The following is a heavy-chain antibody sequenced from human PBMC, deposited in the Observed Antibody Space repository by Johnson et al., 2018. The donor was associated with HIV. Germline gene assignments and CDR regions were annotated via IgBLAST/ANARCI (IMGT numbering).Heavy chain of an antibody. D-gene: IGHD3-3*01. Sequence: QEKLVESGGGVVQPGRSLRLSCAASGFTFSSYGMHWVRQAPGKGLEWVAVISYDGSNKYYADSVKGRFTISRDNSKNTLYLQMNSLSAADTAVYYCAKDREWVAPPPPDAFDIWGQGTMVTVSS. V-gene: IGHV3-30*18. CDR1: GFTFSSYG. CDR3: AKDREWVAPPPPDAFDI. CDR2: ISYDGSNK. J-gene: IGHJ3*02.